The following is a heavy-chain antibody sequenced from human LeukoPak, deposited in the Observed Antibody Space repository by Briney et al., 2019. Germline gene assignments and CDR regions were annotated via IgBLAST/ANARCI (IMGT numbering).Heavy chain of an antibody. Sequence: TGGSLRLSCEASGFTFSDYEMNWVRQAPGMGLEWIAFVSSSGGTIYYADSVRGRFTLSRDSAEISLYLQMNSLRAEDSGVYYCARTEMSPCYYYGLDVWGQGTTVTVSS. J-gene: IGHJ6*02. CDR2: VSSSGGTI. CDR1: GFTFSDYE. D-gene: IGHD5-24*01. CDR3: ARTEMSPCYYYGLDV. V-gene: IGHV3-48*03.